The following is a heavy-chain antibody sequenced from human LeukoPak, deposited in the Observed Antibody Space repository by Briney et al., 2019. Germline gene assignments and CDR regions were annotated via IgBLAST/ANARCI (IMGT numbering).Heavy chain of an antibody. CDR1: GLDFGDYG. V-gene: IGHV3-30*02. CDR3: ARSYYGSGSYSTGDAFDM. J-gene: IGHJ3*02. D-gene: IGHD3-10*01. CDR2: LRYDGSNK. Sequence: GGSLRLSCAASGLDFGDYGMHWVRQAPGKGLEGIAFLRYDGSNKYYADSVKGRFTISRDNSKDSLYLQMNSLRVDDTAVYYCARSYYGSGSYSTGDAFDMWGQGTMVTVSS.